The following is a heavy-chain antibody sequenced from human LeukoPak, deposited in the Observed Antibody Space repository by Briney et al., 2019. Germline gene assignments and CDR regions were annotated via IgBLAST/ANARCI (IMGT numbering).Heavy chain of an antibody. J-gene: IGHJ3*02. Sequence: PGGSLKLSCAASGFTFSGSAMHWVRQASGKGLEWVGRIRSKANSYATAYAASVKGRCTISRDDSKNTAYLQMNSLKTEDTAVYYCTRYAETYCSGGSCYPRAFDIWGQGTMVTVSS. CDR1: GFTFSGSA. CDR3: TRYAETYCSGGSCYPRAFDI. V-gene: IGHV3-73*01. CDR2: IRSKANSYAT. D-gene: IGHD2-15*01.